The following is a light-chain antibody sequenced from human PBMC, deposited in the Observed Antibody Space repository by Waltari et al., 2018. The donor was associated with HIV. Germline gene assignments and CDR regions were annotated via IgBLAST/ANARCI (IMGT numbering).Light chain of an antibody. J-gene: IGKJ3*01. CDR2: DTS. CDR3: HQRSTWPFT. Sequence: EIVLTQSPATLSLSPGERAILSCRGSQSIRNYLAWYQQRPGQAPRLLVYDTSNRATGVPARFSGSGSGTDFSLTIARLESEDFAIYYCHQRSTWPFTFGPGTKVDI. V-gene: IGKV3-11*01. CDR1: QSIRNY.